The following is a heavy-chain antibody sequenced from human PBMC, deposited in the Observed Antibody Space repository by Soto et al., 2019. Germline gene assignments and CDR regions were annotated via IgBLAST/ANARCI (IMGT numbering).Heavy chain of an antibody. D-gene: IGHD3-3*01. V-gene: IGHV1-18*01. CDR2: ISAYNGNT. CDR3: ARGRESVAALDDFWSGFMDV. CDR1: GYTFTSYG. Sequence: GASVKVSCKASGYTFTSYGISWVRQAPGQGLEWMGWISAYNGNTNYAQKLQGRVTMTTDTSTSTAYMELRSLRSDDTAVYYCARGRESVAALDDFWSGFMDVWGQGTTVTVSS. J-gene: IGHJ6*02.